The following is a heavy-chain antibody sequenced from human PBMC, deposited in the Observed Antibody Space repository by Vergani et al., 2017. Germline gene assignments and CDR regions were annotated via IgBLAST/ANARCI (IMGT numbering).Heavy chain of an antibody. Sequence: EVHLVESGGGLVQPGESLKLSCATSGLTFSDSAIHWVRQAPGKGLEWVASISGSSSYVFYRDSVEGRFTITRDNAKKSVYLQMNSLRAEDTAMYFCARGLWDCTHIRCSPPSYWGQGTQVTVSS. V-gene: IGHV3-21*01. CDR1: GLTFSDSA. D-gene: IGHD2-8*01. CDR3: ARGLWDCTHIRCSPPSY. J-gene: IGHJ4*02. CDR2: ISGSSSYV.